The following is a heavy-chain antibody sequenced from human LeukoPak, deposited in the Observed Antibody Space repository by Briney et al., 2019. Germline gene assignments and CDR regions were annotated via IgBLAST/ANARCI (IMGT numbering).Heavy chain of an antibody. Sequence: SQTLSLTCTVSGGSISSGGYYWSWIRQHPGKGLEWIGYIYYSGSTNYNPSLKSRVTISVDTSKNQFSLNLTSVTTADTAVYYCARVSCSSTTCPRRDALDVWGQGTMVTVSS. CDR2: IYYSGST. D-gene: IGHD2-2*01. V-gene: IGHV4-31*03. J-gene: IGHJ3*01. CDR1: GGSISSGGYY. CDR3: ARVSCSSTTCPRRDALDV.